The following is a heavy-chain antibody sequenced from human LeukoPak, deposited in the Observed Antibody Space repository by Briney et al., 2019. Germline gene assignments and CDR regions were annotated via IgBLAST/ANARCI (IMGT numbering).Heavy chain of an antibody. CDR1: GFPFSSHW. V-gene: IGHV3-7*01. Sequence: GGSLRLSCAASGFPFSSHWLSWFRQSPGKGLEWVAHINQDGSEKYYEDSVKGRFTISRDNARNSQYLQINSLRAEDTAVYYCASGGGWVFNNWGQGTLVTVSS. CDR3: ASGGGWVFNN. CDR2: INQDGSEK. D-gene: IGHD6-19*01. J-gene: IGHJ4*02.